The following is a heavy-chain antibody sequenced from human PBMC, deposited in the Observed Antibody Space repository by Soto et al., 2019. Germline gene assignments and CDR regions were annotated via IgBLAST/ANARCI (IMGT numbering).Heavy chain of an antibody. Sequence: QVQLVQSGAEVKKPGSSVKVSCKASGGTFTSYSITWVRQAPGQGLEWMGRIIPVLGIVNYAQKFQGRVTITADTSTTTASMELSSLRSEDTAVYYCARDGLGTTRRYFDSWGQGTLVTFSS. CDR2: IIPVLGIV. V-gene: IGHV1-69*04. CDR1: GGTFTSYS. CDR3: ARDGLGTTRRYFDS. D-gene: IGHD1-1*01. J-gene: IGHJ4*02.